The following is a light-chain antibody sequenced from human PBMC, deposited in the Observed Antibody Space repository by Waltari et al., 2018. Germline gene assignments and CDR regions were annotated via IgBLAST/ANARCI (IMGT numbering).Light chain of an antibody. J-gene: IGLJ1*01. Sequence: QSALTQPPSASGSPGQSVTISCTGPSSDVGAYNSVSWYQQPPGKAPKCMIYEVNKPPSVVPDRFSGSKSGNTASLTISGLQAEDEADYYCFSYAGSNTFVFGTGTEVTVL. CDR3: FSYAGSNTFV. V-gene: IGLV2-8*01. CDR1: SSDVGAYNS. CDR2: EVN.